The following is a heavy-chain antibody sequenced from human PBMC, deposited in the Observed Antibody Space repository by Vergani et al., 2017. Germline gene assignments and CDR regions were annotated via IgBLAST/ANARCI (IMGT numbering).Heavy chain of an antibody. CDR3: ARALIAAAGWFDP. V-gene: IGHV4-61*01. D-gene: IGHD6-13*01. Sequence: QVQLQESGPGLVEPSETLSLTCPVSGGSVSSGSYHWSSIRQPPVKGLEWIGYIYYSGSTNYNPSLKSRVTISVDTSKNQFSLKLSSVTAADTAVYYCARALIAAAGWFDPWGQGTLVTVSS. CDR1: GGSVSSGSYH. J-gene: IGHJ5*02. CDR2: IYYSGST.